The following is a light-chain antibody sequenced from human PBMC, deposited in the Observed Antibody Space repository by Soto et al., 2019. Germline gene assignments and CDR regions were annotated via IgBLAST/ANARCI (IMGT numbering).Light chain of an antibody. V-gene: IGKV1-39*01. CDR2: AAS. CDR3: QQSYSTHFT. Sequence: DIQMTQSPSSLSASVGDRVTITCRASQSSSSYLNWYQQKPGKAPKLLIYAASSLQSGVPSRFSGSGSGTDFTLTISSLQPEDFATYYCQQSYSTHFTFGPGTKVDIK. CDR1: QSSSSY. J-gene: IGKJ3*01.